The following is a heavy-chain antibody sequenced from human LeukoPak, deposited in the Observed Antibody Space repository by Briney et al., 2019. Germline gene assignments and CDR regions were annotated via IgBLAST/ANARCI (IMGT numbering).Heavy chain of an antibody. CDR1: GGSISSGGYY. Sequence: PSETLSLTCTVSGGSISSGGYYWSWIRQHPGKGLEWFGYIYYSGSTYYNPSLKSRVTISVDTSKNQFSLKLSSVTAADTAVYYCARETEQLEYYDFWSGYYGHYYYYMDVWGKGTTVTVSS. D-gene: IGHD3-3*01. J-gene: IGHJ6*03. CDR2: IYYSGST. CDR3: ARETEQLEYYDFWSGYYGHYYYYMDV. V-gene: IGHV4-31*03.